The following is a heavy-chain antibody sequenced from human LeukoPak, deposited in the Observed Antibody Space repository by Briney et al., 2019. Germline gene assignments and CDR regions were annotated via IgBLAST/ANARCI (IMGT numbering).Heavy chain of an antibody. V-gene: IGHV1-46*01. J-gene: IGHJ4*02. D-gene: IGHD3-16*01. Sequence: ASVKVSCKAFGYTFTSNYMHWVRQAPGQGPEWMGVISPSGGSTTYAQKFQGRVTLTRDMSTSTDYLELSSLRSEDTAVYYCARGARYYDYVWGSRRGYYFDYWGQGTLVTVSS. CDR1: GYTFTSNY. CDR2: ISPSGGST. CDR3: ARGARYYDYVWGSRRGYYFDY.